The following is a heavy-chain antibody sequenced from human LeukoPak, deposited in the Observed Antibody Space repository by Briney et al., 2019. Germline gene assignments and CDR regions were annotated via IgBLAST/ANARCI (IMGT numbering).Heavy chain of an antibody. V-gene: IGHV3-9*01. D-gene: IGHD2-21*02. J-gene: IGHJ2*01. CDR3: AKDYCGGDCYSGWYFDL. Sequence: HPGRSLRLSCAASGFTFDDYAMHWVRQASGKGLEWVSGISYNSDTIAYADSVKGRFTISRDNAKNSLYLQMNSLRAEDTALYYCAKDYCGGDCYSGWYFDLWGRGTLVTVSS. CDR1: GFTFDDYA. CDR2: ISYNSDTI.